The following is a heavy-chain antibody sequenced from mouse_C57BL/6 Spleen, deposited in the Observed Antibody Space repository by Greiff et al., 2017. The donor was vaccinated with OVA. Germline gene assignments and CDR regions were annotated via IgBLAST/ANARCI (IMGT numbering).Heavy chain of an antibody. CDR2: IDPETGGT. CDR3: TRSGTRGVYYFDC. V-gene: IGHV1-15*01. D-gene: IGHD4-1*01. J-gene: IGHJ2*01. CDR1: GYTFTDYE. Sequence: QVQLKQSGAELVRPGASVTLSCKASGYTFTDYEMHWVKQTPVHGLEWIGAIDPETGGTAYNQKFKGKAILTADKSSSTAYMELRSLTSEDSAVYYCTRSGTRGVYYFDCWGQGTTLTVSS.